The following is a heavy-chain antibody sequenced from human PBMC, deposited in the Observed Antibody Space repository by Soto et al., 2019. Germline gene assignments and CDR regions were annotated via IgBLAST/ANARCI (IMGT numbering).Heavy chain of an antibody. V-gene: IGHV1-18*01. CDR1: GYTFTSYG. CDR2: ITTDKDKK. CDR3: ATRSPAFDY. J-gene: IGHJ4*02. Sequence: ASVKVSCKTSGYTFTSYGISWVRQAPGQGLEWMGWITTDKDKKTYAQKLKGRVTMTTDTSTSTAYMEIRSLRFDDTAVYYCATRSPAFDYWGQGTLVTVSS.